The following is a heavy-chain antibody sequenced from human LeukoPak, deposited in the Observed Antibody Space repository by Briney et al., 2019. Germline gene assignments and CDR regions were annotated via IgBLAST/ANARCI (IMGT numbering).Heavy chain of an antibody. CDR2: FHITGNT. D-gene: IGHD3-9*01. J-gene: IGHJ5*02. Sequence: SETLSLTCTISGASSSTCYWNWIRQSPAKGLEWIGYFHITGNTRYNPSLKSRVAISIDTPNNHFSLKLSSVTPADTAVYYCARECYDVLTGENDWFDPWGQGTPVTVSS. V-gene: IGHV4-59*01. CDR1: GASSSTCY. CDR3: ARECYDVLTGENDWFDP.